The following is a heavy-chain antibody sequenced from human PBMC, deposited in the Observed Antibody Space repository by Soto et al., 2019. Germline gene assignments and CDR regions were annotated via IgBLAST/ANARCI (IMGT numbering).Heavy chain of an antibody. J-gene: IGHJ6*03. D-gene: IGHD3-9*01. Sequence: SETLSLTCTVSGGSISSYYWSWIRQPPGKGLEWIGYIYYSGSTNYNPSLKSRVTISVDTSKNQFSLKLSSVTAADTAVYYCARQNYDILTGPPWYYYYMDVWGKGTTDTVSS. V-gene: IGHV4-59*08. CDR2: IYYSGST. CDR1: GGSISSYY. CDR3: ARQNYDILTGPPWYYYYMDV.